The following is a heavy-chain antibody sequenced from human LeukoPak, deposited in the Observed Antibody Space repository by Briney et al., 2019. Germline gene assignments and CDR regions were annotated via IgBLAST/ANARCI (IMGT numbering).Heavy chain of an antibody. D-gene: IGHD3-3*01. CDR2: INHSGST. J-gene: IGHJ6*02. Sequence: SETLSLTCAVYGGSLSGYYWSWIRQPPGKGLEWIGEINHSGSTNYNPSLKSRVTISVDTSKNQFSLKLSSVTAADTAVYYCARDGRYYDFWSGYLANGMDVWGQGTTVTVSS. CDR3: ARDGRYYDFWSGYLANGMDV. V-gene: IGHV4-34*01. CDR1: GGSLSGYY.